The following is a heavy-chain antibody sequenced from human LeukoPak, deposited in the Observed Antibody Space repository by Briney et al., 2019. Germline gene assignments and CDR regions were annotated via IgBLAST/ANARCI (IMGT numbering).Heavy chain of an antibody. CDR1: GGSINDYY. CDR3: ARYYDILTGYSIASSGFDY. CDR2: ISDSGST. Sequence: SETLSLTCTVSGGSINDYYWSWIRQPPGKGLEWVGYISDSGSTNYNSYLKSRVTILVDTSKNQVSLNMTSVTAADTAVYYCARYYDILTGYSIASSGFDYWGQGTLVTVSS. V-gene: IGHV4-4*09. J-gene: IGHJ4*02. D-gene: IGHD3-9*01.